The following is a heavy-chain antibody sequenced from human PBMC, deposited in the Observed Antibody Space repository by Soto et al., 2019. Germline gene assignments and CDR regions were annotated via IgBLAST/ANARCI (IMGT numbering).Heavy chain of an antibody. CDR1: GFTFGDYA. J-gene: IGHJ4*02. CDR2: IRSKAYGGTT. V-gene: IGHV3-49*03. Sequence: GGSLRLSCTASGFTFGDYAMSWFRQAPGKGLEWVGFIRSKAYGGTTEYAASVKGRFTISRDDSKSIAYLQMNSLKTEDTAVYYCTRERIAVAGTWDYWGQGTLVTVSS. D-gene: IGHD6-19*01. CDR3: TRERIAVAGTWDY.